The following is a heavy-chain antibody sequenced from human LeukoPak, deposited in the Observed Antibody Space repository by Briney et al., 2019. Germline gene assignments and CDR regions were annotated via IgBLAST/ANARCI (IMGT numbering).Heavy chain of an antibody. Sequence: SVKVSCKASGGTFSSYDISWVRQAPGQGLEWMGGIIPIFGTANYAQKFQGRVTITADESTSTAYMELSSLRSEDTAVYYCARANYYGSGSYYIPFDYWGQGTLVTVSS. CDR2: IIPIFGTA. J-gene: IGHJ4*02. CDR3: ARANYYGSGSYYIPFDY. D-gene: IGHD3-10*01. V-gene: IGHV1-69*13. CDR1: GGTFSSYD.